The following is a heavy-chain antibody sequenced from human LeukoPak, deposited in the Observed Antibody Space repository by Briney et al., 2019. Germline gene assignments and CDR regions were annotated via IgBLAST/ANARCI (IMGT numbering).Heavy chain of an antibody. V-gene: IGHV3-66*01. CDR3: ATRRFGELTY. CDR1: GFTVSSNE. Sequence: GGSLRLSCAASGFTVSSNEMSWVRQAPGKGLEWVSILYHGGSTYYADSVKGRFSISRDTSKNTLYLQMNSLRVEDTAVYYCATRRFGELTYWGQGTLVTVSS. D-gene: IGHD3-10*01. CDR2: LYHGGST. J-gene: IGHJ4*02.